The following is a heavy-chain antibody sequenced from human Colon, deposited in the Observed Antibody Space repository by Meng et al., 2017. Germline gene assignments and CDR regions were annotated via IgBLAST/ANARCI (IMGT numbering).Heavy chain of an antibody. CDR3: AGWGSRDY. D-gene: IGHD3-10*01. CDR1: GFSINSYW. V-gene: IGHV3-7*01. J-gene: IGHJ4*02. Sequence: GGSLRLSCAVSGFSINSYWMNWVCQAPGKGQEWVANISLDGSAKREVDSVKGRFTVSSDNAKNALYLQMNDLRVEDTAVYYCAGWGSRDYWGQGTLVTVSS. CDR2: ISLDGSAK.